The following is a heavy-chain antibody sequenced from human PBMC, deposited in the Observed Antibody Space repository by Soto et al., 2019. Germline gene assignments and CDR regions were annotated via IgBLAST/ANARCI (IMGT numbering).Heavy chain of an antibody. D-gene: IGHD6-19*01. J-gene: IGHJ4*02. CDR3: ARGGDRSEFQKYSSGLFDY. Sequence: SETLSLTCTVSGGSISSYYWSWIRQPPGKGLEWIGYIYYSGSTNYNPSLKSRVTISVDTSKNQFSLKLSSVTAADTAVYYCARGGDRSEFQKYSSGLFDYWGQGTLVTVSS. CDR2: IYYSGST. CDR1: GGSISSYY. V-gene: IGHV4-59*01.